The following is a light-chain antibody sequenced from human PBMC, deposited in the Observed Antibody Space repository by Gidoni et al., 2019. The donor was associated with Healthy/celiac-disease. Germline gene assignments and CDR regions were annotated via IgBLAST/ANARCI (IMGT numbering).Light chain of an antibody. CDR1: QSVSSY. CDR3: QQRSNWLWT. V-gene: IGKV3-11*01. J-gene: IGKJ1*01. Sequence: EIVWTKSPATLSSSPGGSATLSCRARQSVSSYLAWYQQQPGPAPRLLIYDASNRATGLPAMFSGSGSGTDFTPTISLLEPDYFAVYYCQQRSNWLWTFGQXTKVEIK. CDR2: DAS.